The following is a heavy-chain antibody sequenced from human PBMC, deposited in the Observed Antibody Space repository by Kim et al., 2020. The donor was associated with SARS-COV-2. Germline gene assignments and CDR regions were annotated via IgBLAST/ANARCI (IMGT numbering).Heavy chain of an antibody. CDR3: ARHGGMDYYFDY. V-gene: IGHV4-39*01. Sequence: SETLSLTCTVSGASIRSSSYYWGWIRQPPGKGLEWIGSIYSSGTTYSNPSLKSRVTISVDTSKNQFSLSLNSVTAADTAVYFCARHGGMDYYFDYWGQGTMVTVSS. D-gene: IGHD3-16*01. J-gene: IGHJ4*02. CDR1: GASIRSSSYY. CDR2: IYSSGTT.